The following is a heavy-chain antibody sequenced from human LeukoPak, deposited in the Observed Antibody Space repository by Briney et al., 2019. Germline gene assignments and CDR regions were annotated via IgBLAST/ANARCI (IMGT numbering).Heavy chain of an antibody. Sequence: GGSLRLSCAASGIIFSNDYMSWVRQAPGKGLEWVSAIYADGYTRDAASVKGRFSISRHNSKNTVYLQMDNLRPEDTAVYYCARDRRGEKDFDVWGPGTMVTVSS. J-gene: IGHJ3*01. V-gene: IGHV3-53*04. CDR2: IYADGYT. CDR3: ARDRRGEKDFDV. CDR1: GIIFSNDY.